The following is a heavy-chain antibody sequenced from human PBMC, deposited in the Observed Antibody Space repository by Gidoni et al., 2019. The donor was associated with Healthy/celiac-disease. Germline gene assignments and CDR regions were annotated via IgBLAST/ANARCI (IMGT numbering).Heavy chain of an antibody. D-gene: IGHD1-26*01. V-gene: IGHV3-23*01. Sequence: EVQLLESGGGLVQPGGSLRLSCAASGFTFSSYAMSWVRQAPGKGREWVSAISGSGGSTYYADSVKGRFTISRDNSKNTLYLQMNSLRAEDTAVYYCAKAGSGSYYYFDYWGQGTLVTVSS. J-gene: IGHJ4*02. CDR3: AKAGSGSYYYFDY. CDR2: ISGSGGST. CDR1: GFTFSSYA.